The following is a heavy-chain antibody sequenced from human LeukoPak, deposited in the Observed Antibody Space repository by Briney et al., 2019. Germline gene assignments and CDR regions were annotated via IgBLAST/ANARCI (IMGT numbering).Heavy chain of an antibody. V-gene: IGHV3-21*01. Sequence: GGSLRLSCAASGFTVSSNYMSWVRQAPGKGLEWVSSISSSSSYIYYADSVKGRFTISRDTLYFQMNSLIYEDTAVYYCAKTGFQWGEYFYYMDVWGKGTTVTVSS. CDR2: ISSSSSYI. D-gene: IGHD1-14*01. CDR1: GFTVSSNY. CDR3: AKTGFQWGEYFYYMDV. J-gene: IGHJ6*03.